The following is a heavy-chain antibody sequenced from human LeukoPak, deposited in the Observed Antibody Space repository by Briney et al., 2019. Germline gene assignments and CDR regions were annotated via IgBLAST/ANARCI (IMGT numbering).Heavy chain of an antibody. V-gene: IGHV4-59*01. Sequence: GSTKYNPSLKSRVTISVDRSKNQFPLKLSSVTAADTAVYYCARDLRTFTLNWGQGTLVTVS. CDR2: GST. D-gene: IGHD3-16*01. CDR3: ARDLRTFTLN. J-gene: IGHJ4*02.